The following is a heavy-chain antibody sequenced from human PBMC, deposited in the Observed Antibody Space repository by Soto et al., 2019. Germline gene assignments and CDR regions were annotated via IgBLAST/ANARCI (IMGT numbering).Heavy chain of an antibody. V-gene: IGHV1-2*04. Sequence: ASVKVSCKASGYTFTGYYMHWVLQAPGQGLEWMGWINPNSGGTNYAQKFQGWVTMTRDTSISTAYMELSRLRSDDTAVYYCARAYQYSSGWYYFDYWGQGTLVTVSS. CDR2: INPNSGGT. D-gene: IGHD6-19*01. CDR3: ARAYQYSSGWYYFDY. J-gene: IGHJ4*02. CDR1: GYTFTGYY.